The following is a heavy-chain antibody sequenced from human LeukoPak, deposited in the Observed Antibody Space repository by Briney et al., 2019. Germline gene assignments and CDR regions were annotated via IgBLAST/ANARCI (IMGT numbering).Heavy chain of an antibody. V-gene: IGHV3-23*01. CDR1: GFTFSSYG. Sequence: PGGSLRLSCAASGFTFSSYGMSWVRQAPGKGLEWVSAISGSGGSTYYADSVKGRFTISRDNAKNSLYLQMNSLRAEDTAVYYCARSYYSSSCPDYWGQGTLVTVSS. J-gene: IGHJ4*02. CDR2: ISGSGGST. D-gene: IGHD6-13*01. CDR3: ARSYYSSSCPDY.